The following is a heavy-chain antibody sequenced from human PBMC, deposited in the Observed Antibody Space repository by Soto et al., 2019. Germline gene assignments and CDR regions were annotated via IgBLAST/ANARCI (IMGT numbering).Heavy chain of an antibody. Sequence: GSLRLSCAASGFTFMTYAMSWVLQAPGEGLEWVSTISGSGGSIFYADSVKGRFTISRDNSRDTVYLQMNSLRAEDTAVYYCARDQFATIFGVVTYYFDYWGQGTLVTVSS. D-gene: IGHD3-3*01. CDR1: GFTFMTYA. V-gene: IGHV3-23*01. CDR3: ARDQFATIFGVVTYYFDY. J-gene: IGHJ4*02. CDR2: ISGSGGSI.